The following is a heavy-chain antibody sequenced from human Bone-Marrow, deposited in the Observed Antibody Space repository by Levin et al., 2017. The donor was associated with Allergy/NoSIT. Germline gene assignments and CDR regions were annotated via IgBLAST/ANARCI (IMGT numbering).Heavy chain of an antibody. V-gene: IGHV3-30*03. D-gene: IGHD2-15*01. CDR3: ASAKDNNGGWGGT. CDR2: ISYGGHNK. CDR1: GFSFSSYG. Sequence: GGSLRLSCAASGFSFSSYGMNWVRQAPGKGLEWVAVISYGGHNKYYADSVKGRFTISRDDPKNTLYLQMDSLRTEDTALYYCASAKDNNGGWGGTWGQGTLVTVSS. J-gene: IGHJ4*02.